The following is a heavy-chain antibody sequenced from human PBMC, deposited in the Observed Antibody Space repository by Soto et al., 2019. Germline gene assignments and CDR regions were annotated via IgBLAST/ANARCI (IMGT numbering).Heavy chain of an antibody. D-gene: IGHD6-19*01. J-gene: IGHJ4*02. CDR1: GGSFSGYY. Sequence: PSETPSLTCAVYGGSFSGYYWSWIRQPPGKGLEWIGEINHSGSTNYNPSLKSRVTISVDTSKNQFSLKLSSVTAADTAVYYCARGGWYVFDYWGQGTLVTVSS. V-gene: IGHV4-34*01. CDR2: INHSGST. CDR3: ARGGWYVFDY.